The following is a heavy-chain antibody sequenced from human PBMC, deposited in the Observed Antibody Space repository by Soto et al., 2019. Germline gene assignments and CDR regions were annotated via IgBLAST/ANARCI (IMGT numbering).Heavy chain of an antibody. CDR2: ISGSGGSI. CDR1: GFIFSSSG. CDR3: AKGGGDSLRYGMDV. Sequence: GGPLRLSCSASGFIFSSSGMNWVRQAPGKGLEWVSAISGSGGSIYYADSVKGRFTISRDNSKTTLYLQMDSLRAEDTAVYYCAKGGGDSLRYGMDVWGQGTTVTVSS. V-gene: IGHV3-23*01. J-gene: IGHJ6*02. D-gene: IGHD2-21*02.